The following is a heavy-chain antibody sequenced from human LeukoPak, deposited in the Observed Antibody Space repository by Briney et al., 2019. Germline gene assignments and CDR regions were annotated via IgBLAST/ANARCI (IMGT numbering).Heavy chain of an antibody. CDR3: ARGFPGENHDY. V-gene: IGHV3-21*06. D-gene: IGHD1-14*01. Sequence: GGSLRLSCAASGFTFTSYNMNWVRQAPGKGLEWVSSITSSSSYIYYADSVKGRFTISRDNAKNSLYLQMDSLRVEDTAVYYCARGFPGENHDYWGQGTLVTVSS. J-gene: IGHJ4*02. CDR2: ITSSSSYI. CDR1: GFTFTSYN.